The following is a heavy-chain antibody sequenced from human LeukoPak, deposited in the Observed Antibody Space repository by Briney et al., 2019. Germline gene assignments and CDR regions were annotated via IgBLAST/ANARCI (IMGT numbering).Heavy chain of an antibody. CDR1: GFTFSSYS. D-gene: IGHD6-6*01. CDR3: ARVYSSSPLYNWLDP. V-gene: IGHV3-48*04. J-gene: IGHJ5*02. Sequence: QPGGSLRLSCAASGFTFSSYSMNWVRQAPGKGLEWVSYISSSSSTIYYADPVKGRFTISRDNAKNSLYLQMNSLRAEDTAVYYCARVYSSSPLYNWLDPWGQGTLVTVSS. CDR2: ISSSSSTI.